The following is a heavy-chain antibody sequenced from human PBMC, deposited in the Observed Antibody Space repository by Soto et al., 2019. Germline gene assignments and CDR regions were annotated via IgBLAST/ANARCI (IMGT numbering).Heavy chain of an antibody. V-gene: IGHV3-21*01. Sequence: PGGSLRLSCAASGFTFSSYSMNWVRQAPGKGLEWVSSISSSSSYIYYADSVKGRFTISRDNAKNSLYLQMNSLRAEDTAVYYRARDNSYGYGNAFDIWGQGTMVTVSS. CDR1: GFTFSSYS. J-gene: IGHJ3*02. CDR3: ARDNSYGYGNAFDI. D-gene: IGHD5-18*01. CDR2: ISSSSSYI.